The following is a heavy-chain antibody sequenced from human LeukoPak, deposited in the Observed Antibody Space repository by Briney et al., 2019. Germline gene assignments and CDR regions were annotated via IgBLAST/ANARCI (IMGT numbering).Heavy chain of an antibody. CDR1: GFTFSSYA. Sequence: GGSQRPCSAASGFTFSSYALSWVRQAPGKGLEWVSVISFNGDKTHYADSVKGRFTISRDNSKNTLYLQMYSLRADDTAVYYCAKRSSQVVEPTAWRVYDLWGQGTLVIVSA. J-gene: IGHJ4*01. V-gene: IGHV3-23*01. CDR2: ISFNGDKT. CDR3: AKRSSQVVEPTAWRVYDL. D-gene: IGHD1-1*01.